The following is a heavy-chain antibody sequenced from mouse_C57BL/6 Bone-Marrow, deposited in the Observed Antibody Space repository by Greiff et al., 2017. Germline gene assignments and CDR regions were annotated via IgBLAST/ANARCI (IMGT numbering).Heavy chain of an antibody. CDR1: GFNIKDDY. J-gene: IGHJ2*01. CDR2: IDPENGDT. Sequence: VQLQQSGAELVRPGASVKLSCTASGFNIKDDYMHWVKQRPEQGLEWIGWIDPENGDTEYASKFQGKATITADTSSNTAYLQLSSLTSEDTAVYYRTTDYFDYWGQGTTLTVSS. V-gene: IGHV14-4*01. CDR3: TTDYFDY.